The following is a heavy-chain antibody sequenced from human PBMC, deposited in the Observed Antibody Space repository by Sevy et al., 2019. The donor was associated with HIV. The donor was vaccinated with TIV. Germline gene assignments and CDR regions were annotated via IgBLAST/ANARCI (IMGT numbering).Heavy chain of an antibody. Sequence: ASVKVSCKASGYTFTSYGISWVRQAPGQGLEWMGWISDYNGNTNYAQKLQGRVTMTTDTSTSTAYMELRSLRSDDTAVYYCAGSILVVPAASIGMDVWGQGTTVTVSS. CDR2: ISDYNGNT. D-gene: IGHD2-2*01. J-gene: IGHJ6*02. CDR3: AGSILVVPAASIGMDV. CDR1: GYTFTSYG. V-gene: IGHV1-18*01.